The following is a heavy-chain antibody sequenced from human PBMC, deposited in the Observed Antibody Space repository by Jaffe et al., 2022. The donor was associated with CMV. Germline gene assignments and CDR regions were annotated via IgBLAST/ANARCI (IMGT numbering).Heavy chain of an antibody. J-gene: IGHJ4*02. V-gene: IGHV3-73*01. D-gene: IGHD4-17*01. CDR3: TRPTIGDSGNGEFDY. CDR2: IRSKANSYAT. Sequence: EVQLVESGGGLVQPGGSLKLSCAASGFTFSGSAMHWVRQASGKGLEWVGRIRSKANSYATAYAASVKGRFTISRDDSKNTAYLQMNSLKTEDTAVYYCTRPTIGDSGNGEFDYWGQGTLVTVSS. CDR1: GFTFSGSA.